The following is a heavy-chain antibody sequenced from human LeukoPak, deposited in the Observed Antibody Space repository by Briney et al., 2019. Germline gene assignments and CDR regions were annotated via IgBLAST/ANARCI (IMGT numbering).Heavy chain of an antibody. CDR1: GFTFSDYY. CDR2: ISSSSSYT. CDR3: ARVALDYDILTGYYIPVFDY. J-gene: IGHJ4*02. D-gene: IGHD3-9*01. Sequence: GGSQRLSCAASGFTFSDYYMSWIRQAPGKGLEWVSYISSSSSYTNYADSVKGRFTISRDNAKNSLYLQMNSLRAEDTAVYYCARVALDYDILTGYYIPVFDYWGQGTLVTVSS. V-gene: IGHV3-11*06.